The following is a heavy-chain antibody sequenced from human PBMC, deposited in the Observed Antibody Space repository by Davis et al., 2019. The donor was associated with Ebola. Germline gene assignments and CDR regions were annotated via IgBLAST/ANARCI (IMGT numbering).Heavy chain of an antibody. CDR3: AREGFCGGGGCYPFDY. J-gene: IGHJ4*02. D-gene: IGHD3-22*01. CDR2: ISTSTTYR. CDR1: GFIINAYT. Sequence: PGGSLRLSCAASGFIINAYTMHWVRQVPGKRLEWVSSISTSTTYRYYADSVKDRFTISRDNSNNSLFLQMNSLRAEDTAVYYCAREGFCGGGGCYPFDYWGRGTLVTVSS. V-gene: IGHV3-21*01.